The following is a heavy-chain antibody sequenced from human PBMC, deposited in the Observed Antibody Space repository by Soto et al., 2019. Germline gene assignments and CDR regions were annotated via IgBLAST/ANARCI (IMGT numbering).Heavy chain of an antibody. CDR2: TRNKANRYST. Sequence: PGGSLRLSCAASGFTFSSYSMDWVRQAPGKGLEWVGRTRNKANRYSTEYAASVKGRFTISRDDSKNSVYLQMNSLKTEDTAVYYCARATVSNMDVWGKGTMVTVSS. D-gene: IGHD4-17*01. V-gene: IGHV3-72*01. CDR1: GFTFSSYS. J-gene: IGHJ6*03. CDR3: ARATVSNMDV.